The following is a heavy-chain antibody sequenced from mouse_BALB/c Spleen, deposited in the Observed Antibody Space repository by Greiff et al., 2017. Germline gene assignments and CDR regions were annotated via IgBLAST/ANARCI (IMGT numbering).Heavy chain of an antibody. CDR2: INPGSGGT. V-gene: IGHV1-54*03. CDR3: AREIDY. J-gene: IGHJ2*01. Sequence: QVQLQQSGAELGRPGTSVKVSCKAAGYAFTNYLIEWVKQRPGQGLEWIGVINPGSGGTNYNEKFKGKATLTADKSSSTAYMQLSSLTSDDSAVYFCAREIDYSGHVPTLTFSS. CDR1: GYAFTNYL.